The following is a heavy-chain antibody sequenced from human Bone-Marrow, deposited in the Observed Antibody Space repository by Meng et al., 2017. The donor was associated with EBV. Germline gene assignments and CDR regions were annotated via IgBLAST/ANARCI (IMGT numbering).Heavy chain of an antibody. Sequence: VLRVGSGGGLVQPGGSLRLSCAASGFTFSSYWMHWVRQAPGKGLVWVSRINSDGSSTSYADSVKGRFTISRDNAKNTLYLQMNSLRAEDTAVYYCAREGRVGSGYYYDYWGQGTLVTVSS. CDR2: INSDGSST. V-gene: IGHV3-74*01. D-gene: IGHD3-22*01. CDR1: GFTFSSYW. J-gene: IGHJ4*02. CDR3: AREGRVGSGYYYDY.